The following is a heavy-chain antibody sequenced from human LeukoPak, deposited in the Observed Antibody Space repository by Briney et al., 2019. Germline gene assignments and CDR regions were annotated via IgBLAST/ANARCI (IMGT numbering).Heavy chain of an antibody. CDR3: ARGSGYPTYYFDY. Sequence: GGSLRLSCAASGFTFSSYGMHWVRQAPGKGLEWVAVISYDGSNKYYADSVKGRFTISRDNSKNTLYLQMNSLRAEDTAVYYCARGSGYPTYYFDYWGQGTLVTVSS. CDR2: ISYDGSNK. CDR1: GFTFSSYG. V-gene: IGHV3-30*03. J-gene: IGHJ4*02. D-gene: IGHD5-12*01.